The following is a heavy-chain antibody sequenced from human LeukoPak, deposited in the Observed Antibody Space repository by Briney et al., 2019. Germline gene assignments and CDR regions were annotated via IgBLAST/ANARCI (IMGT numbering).Heavy chain of an antibody. Sequence: PGGSLRLSCVASVFTFSNAWMSCVRQAPGKGREWVGRIKSKSVGGTRDFAAPVKGRFSISRDDSKNTLYLQMNSLKTEDTAVYYCAAGYGNSGFDFWGQGTLVTVSS. CDR3: AAGYGNSGFDF. V-gene: IGHV3-15*01. CDR1: VFTFSNAW. CDR2: IKSKSVGGTR. J-gene: IGHJ4*02. D-gene: IGHD4-11*01.